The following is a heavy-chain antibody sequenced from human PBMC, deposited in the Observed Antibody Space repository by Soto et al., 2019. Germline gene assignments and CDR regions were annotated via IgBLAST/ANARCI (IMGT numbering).Heavy chain of an antibody. CDR2: ISYDGSNN. CDR3: ARALPRQWIDY. V-gene: IGHV3-30-3*01. Sequence: QVQLVESGGGVVQPGRSLRLSCAASGFTFSSYAMYWVRQAPGKGLEWVAVISYDGSNNYYADSVKGRFTISRDNSKNTLYLQMNSLIAEDTAVYYCARALPRQWIDYWGQGILVTVSS. J-gene: IGHJ4*02. CDR1: GFTFSSYA. D-gene: IGHD6-19*01.